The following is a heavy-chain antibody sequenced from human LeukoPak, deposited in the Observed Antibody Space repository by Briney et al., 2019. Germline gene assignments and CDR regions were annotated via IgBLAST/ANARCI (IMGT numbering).Heavy chain of an antibody. J-gene: IGHJ5*02. V-gene: IGHV4-34*01. CDR3: ARDHRIVGATTWFDP. CDR2: INHSGST. CDR1: GGSFSGYY. D-gene: IGHD1-26*01. Sequence: SETLSLTCAVYGGSFSGYYWSWIRQPPGKGLEWIGEINHSGSTNYNPSLKSRVTISVDTSKNQFSLKLSSVTAADTAVYYCARDHRIVGATTWFDPWGQGTLVTVSS.